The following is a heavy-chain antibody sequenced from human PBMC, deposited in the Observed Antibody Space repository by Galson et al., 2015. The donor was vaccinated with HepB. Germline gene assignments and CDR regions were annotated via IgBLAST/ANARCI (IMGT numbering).Heavy chain of an antibody. Sequence: PLRLYCVASGFTYRSSAMHWVRQAPGKGLEWVAVISYDGSNKYYADYVKGRFTISRDNSKNTLYLQMNSLRAEDTAVYYCARGYGGIHDWGQGTLVTVSS. CDR2: ISYDGSNK. CDR1: GFTYRSSA. CDR3: ARGYGGIHD. V-gene: IGHV3-30*04. D-gene: IGHD4-23*01. J-gene: IGHJ4*02.